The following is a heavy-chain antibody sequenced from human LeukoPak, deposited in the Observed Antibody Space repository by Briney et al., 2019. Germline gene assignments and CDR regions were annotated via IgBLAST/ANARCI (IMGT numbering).Heavy chain of an antibody. CDR1: GGTFSSYA. CDR3: ARHPHPDYSNYVVMTHWFDP. V-gene: IGHV1-69*13. Sequence: ASVKVSCKASGGTFSSYAISWVRQAPGQGLEWMGGIIPIFGTANYAQKFQGRVTIIADESTSTAYMELSSLRSEDTAVYYCARHPHPDYSNYVVMTHWFDPWGQGTLVTVSS. D-gene: IGHD4-11*01. J-gene: IGHJ5*02. CDR2: IIPIFGTA.